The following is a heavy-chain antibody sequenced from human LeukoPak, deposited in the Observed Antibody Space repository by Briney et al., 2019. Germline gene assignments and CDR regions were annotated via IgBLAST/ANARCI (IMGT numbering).Heavy chain of an antibody. CDR2: INHSGST. Sequence: PSDTLSLPCSVYCVHLSGYYLIGIRQPPAKGLAWIGEINHSGSTNYNPSLNSRVTISVDTSKNQFSLKLSSVTAADTAVYYCARLSYSSSWYASGAWGQGTLVTVSS. CDR1: CVHLSGYY. J-gene: IGHJ5*02. CDR3: ARLSYSSSWYASGA. V-gene: IGHV4-34*01. D-gene: IGHD6-13*01.